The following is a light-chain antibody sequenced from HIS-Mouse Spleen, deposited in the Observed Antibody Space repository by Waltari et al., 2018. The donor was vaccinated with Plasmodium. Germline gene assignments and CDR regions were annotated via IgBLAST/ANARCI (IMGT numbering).Light chain of an antibody. V-gene: IGLV2-8*01. CDR3: SSYAGSNNLV. CDR1: SSDVGGYNY. Sequence: QSALTQPPSASGSPGQSVTISCTGTSSDVGGYNYVSWYQQHPGKATNLMIYEVSKRPLGVPDRFLGSKSGNTASLTVSGLQAEEEADYYCSSYAGSNNLVFGGGTKLTVL. J-gene: IGLJ2*01. CDR2: EVS.